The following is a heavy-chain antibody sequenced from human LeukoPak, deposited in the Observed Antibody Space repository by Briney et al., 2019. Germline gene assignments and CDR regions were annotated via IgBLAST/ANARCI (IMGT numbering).Heavy chain of an antibody. CDR2: IYTSGST. J-gene: IGHJ3*02. CDR1: GDSISNYY. D-gene: IGHD2-2*01. Sequence: SETLSLTCAVSGDSISNYYWSWIRQPPGKGLEWIGYIYTSGSTNYNPSPKSRVTISVDASKNQFSLKLYSVTAADTAVYSCAGTPYCSSDNWYRFYNGNDAFNIWGQGTKVTVSS. V-gene: IGHV4-4*09. CDR3: AGTPYCSSDNWYRFYNGNDAFNI.